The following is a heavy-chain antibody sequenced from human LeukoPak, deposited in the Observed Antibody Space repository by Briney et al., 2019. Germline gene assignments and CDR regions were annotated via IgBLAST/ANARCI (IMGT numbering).Heavy chain of an antibody. J-gene: IGHJ4*02. V-gene: IGHV4-39*01. D-gene: IGHD1-26*01. CDR1: VGSINSGTCY. CDR2: MYYDGSS. Sequence: SETLSLTRTVSVGSINSGTCYWGWIRQPPGKGLEWIGCMYYDGSSYYNPPLKSRVPTSVDTSKNQFSLKLTSVTAAATAVYFCARRSDSGSDDGEDYFDYWGQGTLVTVSS. CDR3: ARRSDSGSDDGEDYFDY.